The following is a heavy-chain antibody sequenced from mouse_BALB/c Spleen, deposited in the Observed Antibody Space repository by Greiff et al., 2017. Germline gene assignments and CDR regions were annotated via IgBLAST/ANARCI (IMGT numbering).Heavy chain of an antibody. CDR2: IWRGGST. J-gene: IGHJ4*01. V-gene: IGHV2-5-1*01. D-gene: IGHD1-1*01. Sequence: QVQLQQSGPSLVQPSQSLSITCTVSGFSLTSYGVHWVRQSPGKGLEWLGVIWRGGSTDYNAAFMSRLSITKDNSKSQVFFKMNSLQADDTAIYYCASPYYGSRDYAMDYWGQGTSVTVSS. CDR1: GFSLTSYG. CDR3: ASPYYGSRDYAMDY.